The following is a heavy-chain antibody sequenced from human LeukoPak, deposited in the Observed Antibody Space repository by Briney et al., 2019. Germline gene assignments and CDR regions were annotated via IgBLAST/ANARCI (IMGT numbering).Heavy chain of an antibody. V-gene: IGHV4-34*01. J-gene: IGHJ4*02. CDR1: GGSFSGYY. D-gene: IGHD2-15*01. CDR2: INHSGST. Sequence: AETLSLTCAVYGGSFSGYYWSWIRQPPGKGLEWIGEINHSGSTNYNPSLKSRVTISVDTSKTQFSLKLSSVTAADTAVYYCASRPSGGSCYYFDYWGQGTLVTVSS. CDR3: ASRPSGGSCYYFDY.